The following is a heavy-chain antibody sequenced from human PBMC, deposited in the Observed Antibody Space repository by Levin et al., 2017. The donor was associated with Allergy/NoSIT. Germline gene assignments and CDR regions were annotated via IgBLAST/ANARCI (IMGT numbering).Heavy chain of an antibody. CDR1: GFTFSRYD. J-gene: IGHJ2*01. CDR2: VGTSSDT. CDR3: ARDRGMAAAFAANGYFDL. V-gene: IGHV3-13*01. Sequence: GGSLRLSCVGSGFTFSRYDIHWVRQLPGKGLEWVSAVGTSSDTFYPDSVKGRFTVSRENPKNSAYLQMDSLTAGDTAVYYCARDRGMAAAFAANGYFDLWGRGTLVTVSS. D-gene: IGHD2-15*01.